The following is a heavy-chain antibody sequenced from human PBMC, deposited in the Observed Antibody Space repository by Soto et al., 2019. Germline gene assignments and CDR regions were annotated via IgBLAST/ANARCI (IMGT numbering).Heavy chain of an antibody. CDR3: ARTRMLAYYYGMDV. CDR2: ISYDGSKK. V-gene: IGHV3-30-3*01. Sequence: QLVESGGGVVQPGRSLRLSCAASGFTFSDFAMHWVRQAPGKGLEWVSSISYDGSKKYSADSVKGRFTISRDNSKITLLLQMNSLRGEDTAVYYCARTRMLAYYYGMDVWGQGTTVTVSS. CDR1: GFTFSDFA. D-gene: IGHD2-15*01. J-gene: IGHJ6*02.